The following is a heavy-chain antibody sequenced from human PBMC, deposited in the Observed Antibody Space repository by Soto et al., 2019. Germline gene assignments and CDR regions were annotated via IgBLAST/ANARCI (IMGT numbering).Heavy chain of an antibody. J-gene: IGHJ3*02. CDR1: GGTFSSYA. CDR2: IIPIFGTA. D-gene: IGHD4-17*01. Sequence: SVKVSCKASGGTFSSYAISWVRQAPGQGLEWMGGIIPIFGTANYAQKFQGRVTITADESTSTAYMELSSLRSEDTAVYYCARGSTRYDYGDYDAFDIWGQGTMVTV. V-gene: IGHV1-69*13. CDR3: ARGSTRYDYGDYDAFDI.